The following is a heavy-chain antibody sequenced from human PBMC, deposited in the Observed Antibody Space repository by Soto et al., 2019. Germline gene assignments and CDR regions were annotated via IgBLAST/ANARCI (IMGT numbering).Heavy chain of an antibody. D-gene: IGHD2-2*01. Sequence: QVQLVESGGGVVQPGRSLRLSCASSGFTVSSYGMHWVRQAPGKGLEWVAVISYDGSNKYYADYVKGRFTIARDNSKNTLYLQMNSQRADETAGYDCANGPTIVLVPAAMNYYYGMDVWGQGTTVTVSS. V-gene: IGHV3-30*18. J-gene: IGHJ6*02. CDR3: ANGPTIVLVPAAMNYYYGMDV. CDR2: ISYDGSNK. CDR1: GFTVSSYG.